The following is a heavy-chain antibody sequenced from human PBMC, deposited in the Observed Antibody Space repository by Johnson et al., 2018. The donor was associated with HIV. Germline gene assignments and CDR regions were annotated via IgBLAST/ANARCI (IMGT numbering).Heavy chain of an antibody. D-gene: IGHD6-13*01. CDR3: ARPVIAADDALDI. CDR1: GFTVSSNY. CDR2: IYSGGST. J-gene: IGHJ3*02. Sequence: VQLVESGGGLIQPGGSLRLSCAASGFTVSSNYMSWVRQAPGKGLEWVSVIYSGGSTYYADSVKGRFTISRDISKNTLFLQMNSLRAEDTAVYYCARPVIAADDALDIWGQGTMVTVSS. V-gene: IGHV3-53*01.